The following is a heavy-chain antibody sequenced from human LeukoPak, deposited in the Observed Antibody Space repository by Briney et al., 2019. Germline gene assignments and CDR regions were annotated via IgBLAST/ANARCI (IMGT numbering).Heavy chain of an antibody. CDR3: ARDGPWEMGVMTTVTTGYAFDI. J-gene: IGHJ3*02. V-gene: IGHV3-7*01. Sequence: PGGSLRLSCAASGFTFTNNFMSWVRQVPGKGLEWVANIKQDGSETTYADSVRGRFTIFRDNAKDSVYLQMNSLRAEDTAVYYCARDGPWEMGVMTTVTTGYAFDIWGQGTMVTVSS. CDR1: GFTFTNNF. D-gene: IGHD4-11*01. CDR2: IKQDGSET.